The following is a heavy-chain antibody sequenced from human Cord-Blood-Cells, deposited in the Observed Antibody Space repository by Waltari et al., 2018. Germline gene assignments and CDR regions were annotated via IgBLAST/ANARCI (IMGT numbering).Heavy chain of an antibody. J-gene: IGHJ3*02. CDR1: GYTHPYLS. CDR3: ATDRRDGYNYGDAFDI. Sequence: QVQLVQSGAEVKKPGASVKVSCKVSGYTHPYLSMHWVRQAPGKGLEWRGGFDPEDGETIYAQKFQGRVTMTEDTSTDTAYMELSSLRSEDTAVYYCATDRRDGYNYGDAFDIWGQGTMVTVSS. CDR2: FDPEDGET. D-gene: IGHD5-12*01. V-gene: IGHV1-24*01.